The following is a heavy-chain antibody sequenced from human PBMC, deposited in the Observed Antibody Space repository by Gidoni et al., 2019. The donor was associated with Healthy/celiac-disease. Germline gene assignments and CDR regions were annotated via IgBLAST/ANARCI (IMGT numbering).Heavy chain of an antibody. V-gene: IGHV3-9*01. J-gene: IGHJ6*02. D-gene: IGHD3-10*01. CDR2: ISWNSGSI. CDR1: GFTFDDYA. Sequence: EVQLVESGGGLVQPGRSLRHACAASGFTFDDYAMHWVRQAPGKGLEWVSGISWNSGSIGYADSVKGRFTISRDNAKNSLYLQMNSLRAEDTALYYCAKDITMVRGVSMDVWGQGTTVTVSS. CDR3: AKDITMVRGVSMDV.